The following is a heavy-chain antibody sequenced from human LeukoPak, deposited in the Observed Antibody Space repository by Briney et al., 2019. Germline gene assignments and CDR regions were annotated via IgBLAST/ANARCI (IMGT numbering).Heavy chain of an antibody. Sequence: GGSLRLSCAASGFTFSSYWMSWVRQAPGKGLEWVSAISGSGGNTYYADSVKGRFTISRDNSKNTLYLQMNSLRAEDTAVYYCAKEPTTHYYDSMIFDYWGQGTLVTVSS. CDR1: GFTFSSYW. CDR2: ISGSGGNT. V-gene: IGHV3-23*01. J-gene: IGHJ4*02. CDR3: AKEPTTHYYDSMIFDY. D-gene: IGHD3-22*01.